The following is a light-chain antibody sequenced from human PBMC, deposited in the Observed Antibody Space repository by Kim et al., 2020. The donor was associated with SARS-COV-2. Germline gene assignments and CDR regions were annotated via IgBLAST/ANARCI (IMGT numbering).Light chain of an antibody. CDR2: DVD. CDR1: SSDIGSYDY. Sequence: GQSITISCTGTSSDIGSYDYVSWLQHHPEKAPKLLIYDVDQRPSGVSLRFSGSKSGDTASLTISGLRAEDEATYHCLSYTSSTTLVFGGGTKVTVL. V-gene: IGLV2-14*03. CDR3: LSYTSSTTLV. J-gene: IGLJ3*02.